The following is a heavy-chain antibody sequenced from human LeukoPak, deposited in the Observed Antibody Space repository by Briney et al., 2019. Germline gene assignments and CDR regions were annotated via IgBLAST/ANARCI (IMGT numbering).Heavy chain of an antibody. CDR3: ARVQQLWSNWFDP. V-gene: IGHV4-34*01. CDR2: INHSGST. CDR1: GGSFSGYY. D-gene: IGHD5-18*01. J-gene: IGHJ5*02. Sequence: SETLSPTCAVYGGSFSGYYWSWIRQPPGKGLEWIGEINHSGSTNHNPSLKSRVTISVDTSKHQFSLKLSSVTAADTAVYYCARVQQLWSNWFDPWGQGTLVTVSS.